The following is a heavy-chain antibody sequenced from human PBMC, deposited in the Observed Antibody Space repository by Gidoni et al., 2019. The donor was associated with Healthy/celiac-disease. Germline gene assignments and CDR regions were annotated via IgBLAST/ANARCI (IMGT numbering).Heavy chain of an antibody. V-gene: IGHV3-23*01. CDR3: AKLPIRSTYCGGDCYNHYFDY. Sequence: EVQLLESGGGLVQPGGSLRLSCAASGFTFSSYAMSWVRQAPGKGVEWVSAIRGSGGSTYYADSVKGRFTISRDNSKNTLYLQMNSLRAEDTAVYYCAKLPIRSTYCGGDCYNHYFDYWGQGTLVTVSS. J-gene: IGHJ4*02. CDR1: GFTFSSYA. CDR2: IRGSGGST. D-gene: IGHD2-21*02.